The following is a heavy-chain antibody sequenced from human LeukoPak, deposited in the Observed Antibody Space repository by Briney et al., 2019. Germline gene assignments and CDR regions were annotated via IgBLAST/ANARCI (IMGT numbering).Heavy chain of an antibody. CDR2: ISSSSSYI. J-gene: IGHJ4*02. Sequence: GGSLRLSCAASGFTFSSYAMSWVRQAPGKGLEWVSSISSSSSYIYYADSVKGRFTISRDNAKNSLYLQMNSLRAEDTAVYYCARIYGDLLFDYWGQGTLVTVSS. D-gene: IGHD4-17*01. V-gene: IGHV3-21*01. CDR1: GFTFSSYA. CDR3: ARIYGDLLFDY.